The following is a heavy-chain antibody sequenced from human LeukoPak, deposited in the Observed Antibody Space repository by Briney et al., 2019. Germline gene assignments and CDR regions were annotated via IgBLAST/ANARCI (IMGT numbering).Heavy chain of an antibody. D-gene: IGHD6-6*01. V-gene: IGHV3-48*04. CDR1: GFTFSSYS. Sequence: GGSLRLSCAASGFTFSSYSMNWVRQAPGKGLEWVSYISSSSSTIYYADSVKGRFTISRDNAKNSLYLQMNSLRAEDTAVYYCARGSNSSSFRYYFDNWGQGTLVTVSS. J-gene: IGHJ4*02. CDR2: ISSSSSTI. CDR3: ARGSNSSSFRYYFDN.